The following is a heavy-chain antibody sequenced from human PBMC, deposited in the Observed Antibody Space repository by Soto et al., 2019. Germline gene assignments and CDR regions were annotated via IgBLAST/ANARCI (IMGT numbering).Heavy chain of an antibody. CDR1: GDSVSSNSAA. CDR2: TYYRSKWYN. D-gene: IGHD5-18*01. Sequence: PSQTLSLTCAISGDSVSSNSAAWNWIRQSPSRGLEWLGRTYYRSKWYNDYPISVKGRITLNPDTSKNRFSLQLNSVTPEDTALYYCARKPGGEYTYGSHYYFFHGMDVLGQGTTVTVSS. V-gene: IGHV6-1*01. J-gene: IGHJ6*02. CDR3: ARKPGGEYTYGSHYYFFHGMDV.